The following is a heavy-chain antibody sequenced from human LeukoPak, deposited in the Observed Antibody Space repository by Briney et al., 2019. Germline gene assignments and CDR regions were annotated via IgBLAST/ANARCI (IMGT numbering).Heavy chain of an antibody. CDR1: GGTFSSYA. Sequence: SVKVSCKASGGTFSSYAISWVRQAPGQGLEWMGRIIPILGIANYAQKFQGRVTITADKSTSTAYMELSSLRPEDTAVYYCARGLRHDYWGQGTLVTVSS. CDR2: IIPILGIA. V-gene: IGHV1-69*04. CDR3: ARGLRHDY. J-gene: IGHJ4*02.